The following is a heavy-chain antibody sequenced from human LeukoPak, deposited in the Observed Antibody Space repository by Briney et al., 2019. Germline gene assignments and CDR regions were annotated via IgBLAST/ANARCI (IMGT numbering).Heavy chain of an antibody. CDR2: IRYDGINK. Sequence: GGSLRLSCAASGFTFRSNGMHWVRQAPGKGLEWVAFIRYDGINKFYADSVKGRFTISRDNYKNTLYLQMNSLRPEDTAVYYCAKMAAENCSGGSCYRFDAWGQGILVTVSS. CDR1: GFTFRSNG. V-gene: IGHV3-30*02. CDR3: AKMAAENCSGGSCYRFDA. D-gene: IGHD2-15*01. J-gene: IGHJ5*02.